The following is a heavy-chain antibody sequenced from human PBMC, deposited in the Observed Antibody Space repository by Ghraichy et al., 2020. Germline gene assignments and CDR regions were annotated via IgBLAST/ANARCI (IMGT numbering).Heavy chain of an antibody. J-gene: IGHJ6*02. CDR3: ARVVIGATIRYGMDV. CDR2: VHYSGTA. V-gene: IGHV4-59*01. CDR1: GGSLSTYF. Sequence: SQTLSLTCSVSGGSLSTYFWTWIRQPPGKGLEWIAYVHYSGTANYNPSLKSRVTISLDTSKKQFSLQLNSVTAADTAVYYCARVVIGATIRYGMDVWGQGTTVTVSS. D-gene: IGHD1-26*01.